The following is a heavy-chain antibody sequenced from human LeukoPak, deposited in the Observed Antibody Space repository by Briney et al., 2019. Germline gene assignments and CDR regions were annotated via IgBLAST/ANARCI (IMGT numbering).Heavy chain of an antibody. CDR3: ASGGEPRWD. D-gene: IGHD1-26*01. CDR2: ISGGGATM. J-gene: IGHJ4*02. CDR1: RFTFSDYY. Sequence: GGSLRPSCAASRFTFSDYYMSWVRQAPGKGLEWISFISGGGATMYYADSVKGRFTISRDNAKKSLYLQMNSLRAEDTAVYYCASGGEPRWDWGQGTLVTVSS. V-gene: IGHV3-11*01.